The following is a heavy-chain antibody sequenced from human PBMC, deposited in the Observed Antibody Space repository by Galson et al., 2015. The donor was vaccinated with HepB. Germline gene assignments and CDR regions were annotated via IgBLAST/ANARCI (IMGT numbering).Heavy chain of an antibody. Sequence: LTLSCASSGFTFSDYYMSWIRQAPGKELEGVSYISSSSSYTNYADSVKDRFTISRDNAKNSLYLQMNSLRAEDTAVYYCARDKHSHYDFWSGYLNGMDVWGQGTTVTVSS. CDR2: ISSSSSYT. J-gene: IGHJ6*02. CDR3: ARDKHSHYDFWSGYLNGMDV. CDR1: GFTFSDYY. V-gene: IGHV3-11*06. D-gene: IGHD3-3*01.